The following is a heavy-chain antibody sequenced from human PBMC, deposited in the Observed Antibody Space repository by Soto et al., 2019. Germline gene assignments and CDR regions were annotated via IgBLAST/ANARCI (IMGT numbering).Heavy chain of an antibody. CDR2: IWYDGSSK. D-gene: IGHD3-9*01. J-gene: IGHJ1*01. V-gene: IGHV3-33*01. CDR1: GFTFSSYG. CDR3: ARARPHYDLLTYFQY. Sequence: QVQLVESGGGVVQPGSSLRLSCAASGFTFSSYGMHWVRQAPGKGLEWVAVIWYDGSSKYYADSVKDRITISRDNSKNTLYLQMTSLRADDTAVYDCARARPHYDLLTYFQYWGQGPLVTVSS.